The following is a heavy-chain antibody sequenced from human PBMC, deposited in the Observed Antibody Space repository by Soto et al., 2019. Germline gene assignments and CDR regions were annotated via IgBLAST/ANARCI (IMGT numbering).Heavy chain of an antibody. V-gene: IGHV3-11*06. Sequence: GGSLRLSCAASGFTFSDYYMSWIRQAPGKGLEWVSYISTSTSYTNYADSVKGRFTISRDNAKNSLYLHMNSLRAEDTAVYYCARVGAQWLEFDYWGQGTLVTVS. J-gene: IGHJ4*02. CDR1: GFTFSDYY. CDR2: ISTSTSYT. CDR3: ARVGAQWLEFDY. D-gene: IGHD6-19*01.